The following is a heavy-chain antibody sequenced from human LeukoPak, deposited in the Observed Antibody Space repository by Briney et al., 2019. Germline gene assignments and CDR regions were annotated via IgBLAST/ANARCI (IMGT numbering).Heavy chain of an antibody. J-gene: IGHJ4*02. CDR2: IYSGGST. Sequence: QSGGSLRLSCAASGLTVSSNYMSWVRQAPGKGLEWVSVIYSGGSTYYADSVKGRFTISRDNSKNTLYLQMNSLRAEDTAVYYCAKVLGRGGQRIVVVPVDYWGQGTLVTVSS. D-gene: IGHD2-2*01. CDR1: GLTVSSNY. CDR3: AKVLGRGGQRIVVVPVDY. V-gene: IGHV3-53*01.